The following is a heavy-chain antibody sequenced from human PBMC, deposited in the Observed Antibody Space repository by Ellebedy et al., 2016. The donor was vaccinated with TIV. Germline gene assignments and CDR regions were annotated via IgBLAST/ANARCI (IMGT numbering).Heavy chain of an antibody. CDR2: ISGSGGST. CDR1: GFTFSSYA. J-gene: IGHJ4*02. Sequence: GESLKISCAASGFTFSSYAMSWVRQAPGKGLEWVSAISGSGGSTYYADSVKGRFTISRDNSKNTLYLQMNSLRAEDTAVYYCAKDLRAVAGHFDYWGQGTLVTVSS. D-gene: IGHD6-19*01. V-gene: IGHV3-23*01. CDR3: AKDLRAVAGHFDY.